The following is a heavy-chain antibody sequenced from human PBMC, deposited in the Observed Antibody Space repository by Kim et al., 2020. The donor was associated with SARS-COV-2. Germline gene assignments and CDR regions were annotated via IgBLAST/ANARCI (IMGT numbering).Heavy chain of an antibody. D-gene: IGHD3-16*02. CDR2: IYYSGST. V-gene: IGHV4-31*03. Sequence: SETLSLTCSVSGGSISSGGYYWSWIRQHPGKGLEWIAYIYYSGSTYSNPSLKSRVTISVDTSKNQFSLKLSSVTAADTAVYYCASGSRLGELSYDYWGQGTLVTVSS. CDR3: ASGSRLGELSYDY. J-gene: IGHJ4*02. CDR1: GGSISSGGYY.